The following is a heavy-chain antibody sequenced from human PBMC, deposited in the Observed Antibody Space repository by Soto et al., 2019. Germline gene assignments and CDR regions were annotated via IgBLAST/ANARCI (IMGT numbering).Heavy chain of an antibody. CDR1: EFTFSSYS. CDR2: VNGGGDIT. J-gene: IGHJ6*02. Sequence: EVQLLESGGGLVQPGGSLRLSCAASEFTFSSYSMIWVRQAPGKGLEWVSGVNGGGDITYYAESVKGRFTIARDNAKHTRYLQMNSLRAEDTDVFFCARGHFGVTMDVWGQGTTVTVSS. V-gene: IGHV3-23*01. D-gene: IGHD3-3*01. CDR3: ARGHFGVTMDV.